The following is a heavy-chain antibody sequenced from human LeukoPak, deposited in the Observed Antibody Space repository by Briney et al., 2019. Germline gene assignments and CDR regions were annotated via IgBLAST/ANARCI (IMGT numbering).Heavy chain of an antibody. CDR3: ARDVGYCSGGSCWRGGNWFDP. CDR2: MNPNSGNT. V-gene: IGHV1-8*01. D-gene: IGHD2-15*01. J-gene: IGHJ5*02. CDR1: GYTFTSYD. Sequence: GASVKVSCKASGYTFTSYDINWVRQATGQGLEWMGWMNPNSGNTGYAQKFQGRVTMTRNTSISTAYMELSSLRSEDTAVYYCARDVGYCSGGSCWRGGNWFDPRGQGTLVTVSS.